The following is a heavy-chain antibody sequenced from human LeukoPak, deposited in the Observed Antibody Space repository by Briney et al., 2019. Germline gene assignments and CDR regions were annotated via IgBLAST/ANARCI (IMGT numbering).Heavy chain of an antibody. CDR1: GFTVSSNY. Sequence: GGSLRLSCAASGFTVSSNYMSWVRQAPGKGLEWVSVIYSGGSTYYAHSVKGRFTISRHNSKNTLYLQMNSLRAEDTAVYYCARGGDGNYFDYWGQGTLVTVSS. CDR3: ARGGDGNYFDY. V-gene: IGHV3-53*04. CDR2: IYSGGST. J-gene: IGHJ4*02. D-gene: IGHD3-16*01.